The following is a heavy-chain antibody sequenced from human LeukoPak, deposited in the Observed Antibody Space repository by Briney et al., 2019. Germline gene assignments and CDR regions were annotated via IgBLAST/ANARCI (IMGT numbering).Heavy chain of an antibody. CDR1: VGPFRGYY. Sequence: SEALSLTCAVYVGPFRGYYWSWIRQPPGKGLEWIGEINHGGSTNYNPSLKSRVTISVDTSKNQFSLRLSSVTAADTAVYYCARGGGSSGYYYTYWGQGTLVTVSS. D-gene: IGHD3-22*01. V-gene: IGHV4-34*01. CDR3: ARGGGSSGYYYTY. CDR2: INHGGST. J-gene: IGHJ4*02.